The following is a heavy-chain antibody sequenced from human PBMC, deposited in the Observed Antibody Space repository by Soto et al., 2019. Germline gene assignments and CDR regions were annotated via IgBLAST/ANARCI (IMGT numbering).Heavy chain of an antibody. CDR1: GFTFSSYS. V-gene: IGHV3-21*04. CDR3: ARDLTMVRGVIIRKYYFDY. CDR2: ISSSSSYI. D-gene: IGHD3-10*01. Sequence: EVQLVESGGGLVKPGGSLRLSCAASGFTFSSYSMNWVRQAPGKGLEWVSYISSSSSYIYYADSVKGRFTISRDNAKKSLYLHMNHLSAEDTAVYYCARDLTMVRGVIIRKYYFDYWGQGTLVTVSS. J-gene: IGHJ4*02.